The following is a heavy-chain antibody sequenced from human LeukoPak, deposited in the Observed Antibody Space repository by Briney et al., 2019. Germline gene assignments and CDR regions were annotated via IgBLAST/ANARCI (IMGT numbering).Heavy chain of an antibody. CDR2: IYHSGST. CDR3: ARAEYYYDSSTWFDP. D-gene: IGHD3-22*01. Sequence: SETLPLTCAVSGGSISSGGYSWSWIRQPPGKGLEWIGYIYHSGSTYYNPSIKSRVTISVDRSKNQFSLKLSSVTAADTAVYYCARAEYYYDSSTWFDPWGQGTLVTVSS. V-gene: IGHV4-30-2*01. J-gene: IGHJ5*02. CDR1: GGSISSGGYS.